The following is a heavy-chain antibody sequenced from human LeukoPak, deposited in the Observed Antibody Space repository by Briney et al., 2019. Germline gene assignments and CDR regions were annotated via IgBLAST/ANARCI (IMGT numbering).Heavy chain of an antibody. CDR1: EFTFSDYY. CDR3: ARGPPNWGYDY. V-gene: IGHV3-11*05. J-gene: IGHJ4*02. CDR2: ISRSSSYT. D-gene: IGHD7-27*01. Sequence: PGGSLRLSCVASEFTFSDYYMSWIRQAPGKGLEWISCISRSSSYTDYADSVKGRFTISRDNAKNSLFLQMNSLGAEDTAVYYCARGPPNWGYDYWGPGTLVTVSS.